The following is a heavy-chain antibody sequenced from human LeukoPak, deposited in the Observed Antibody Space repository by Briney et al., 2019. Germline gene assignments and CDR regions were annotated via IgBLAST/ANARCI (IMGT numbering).Heavy chain of an antibody. J-gene: IGHJ6*04. V-gene: IGHV3-33*06. CDR2: IWYDGSNK. CDR3: AKDTAMVTYRGYYYYGMDV. D-gene: IGHD5-18*01. CDR1: GFTFSSYG. Sequence: GRSLRLSCAASGFTFSSYGMHWVRQAPGKGLEWVAVIWYDGSNKYYADSVKGRFTISRDNSQNTLYLQMNSLRAEDTAVYYCAKDTAMVTYRGYYYYGMDVWGKGTTVTVSS.